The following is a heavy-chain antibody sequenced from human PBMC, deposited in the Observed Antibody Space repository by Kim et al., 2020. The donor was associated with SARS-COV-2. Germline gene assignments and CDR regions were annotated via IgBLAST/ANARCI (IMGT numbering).Heavy chain of an antibody. Sequence: GGSLRLSCAASGFTFSSYEMNWVRQAPGKGLEWVSYIIGSGTTIYYADSVRGRFTISRDNDKNSLYLQMNSLRAEDTAVYYCARGADYSTFDYWGQGTLV. CDR1: GFTFSSYE. D-gene: IGHD4-4*01. CDR3: ARGADYSTFDY. CDR2: IIGSGTTI. V-gene: IGHV3-48*03. J-gene: IGHJ4*02.